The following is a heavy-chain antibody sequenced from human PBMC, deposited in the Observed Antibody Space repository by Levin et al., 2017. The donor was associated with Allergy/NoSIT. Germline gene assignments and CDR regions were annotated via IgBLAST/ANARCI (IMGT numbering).Heavy chain of an antibody. V-gene: IGHV3-30*18. CDR2: ISHDGNLK. D-gene: IGHD2-21*02. Sequence: GESLKISCAVPGFPFSSYGMHWVRQVPGKGLEWVAVISHDGNLKYYADSVKGRFTVSRDNSRNSLFLQMNNLRSEDTAVYFCAKEQPVYCGGDCFSSHFDDWGQGTLVTVSS. CDR1: GFPFSSYG. CDR3: AKEQPVYCGGDCFSSHFDD. J-gene: IGHJ4*02.